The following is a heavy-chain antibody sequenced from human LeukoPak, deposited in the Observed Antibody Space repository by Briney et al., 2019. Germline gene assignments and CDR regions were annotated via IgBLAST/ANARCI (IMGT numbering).Heavy chain of an antibody. CDR2: VYPRDSDT. J-gene: IGHJ4*02. CDR3: ARHNYDSSGADY. Sequence: PGESLKIPCKGSGYSFTSYWIAWVRQMPGKGLEYMGIVYPRDSDTTYSPSFQGQVPTSADKSISTAYLQWSSLKASDTAMYYCARHNYDSSGADYWGQGTLVTVSS. D-gene: IGHD3-22*01. V-gene: IGHV5-51*01. CDR1: GYSFTSYW.